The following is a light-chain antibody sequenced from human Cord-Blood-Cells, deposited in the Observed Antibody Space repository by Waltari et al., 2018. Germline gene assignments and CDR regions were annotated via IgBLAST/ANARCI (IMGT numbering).Light chain of an antibody. CDR2: EVS. Sequence: QSALTHPPSVSGSPGQSVTISFTGTSRDVGSYNRVSWYQQPPGTAPTLMIYEVSNRPSGVPDRFSGSKSGNTASLTISGLQAEDEADYYCSSYTSSSTLVFGGGTKLTVL. J-gene: IGLJ2*01. V-gene: IGLV2-18*02. CDR3: SSYTSSSTLV. CDR1: SRDVGSYNR.